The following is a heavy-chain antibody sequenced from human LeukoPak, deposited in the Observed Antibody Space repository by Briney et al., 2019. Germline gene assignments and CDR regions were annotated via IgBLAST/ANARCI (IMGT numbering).Heavy chain of an antibody. V-gene: IGHV1-46*01. CDR2: INPTGGST. CDR3: ARAASSGDYQAGSFEY. J-gene: IGHJ4*02. CDR1: GYTFSNYN. D-gene: IGHD1-26*01. Sequence: ASVKVSCKASGYTFSNYNVHWVRQAPGQGLEWMGIINPTGGSTNYAQKFQGRVTMTRDMSTTTVYMDLSSLKSEDTAVYYCARAASSGDYQAGSFEYWGQGTLVTVSS.